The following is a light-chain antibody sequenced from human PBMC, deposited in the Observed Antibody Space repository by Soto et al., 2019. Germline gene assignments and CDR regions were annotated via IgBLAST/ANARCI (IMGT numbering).Light chain of an antibody. CDR1: QSVSNW. V-gene: IGKV1-5*03. J-gene: IGKJ2*01. Sequence: MTQSPVTLSASVGDRVTITCRASQSVSNWLAWYQQKPGKVPKLLIFQASTLETGVPSRFSGSGSGTEFTLSISSLQPDDFATYYCQHYDVYPYTFGQGTKLEIK. CDR3: QHYDVYPYT. CDR2: QAS.